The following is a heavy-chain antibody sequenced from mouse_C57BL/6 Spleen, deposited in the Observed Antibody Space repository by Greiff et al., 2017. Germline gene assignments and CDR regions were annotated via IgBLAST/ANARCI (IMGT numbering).Heavy chain of an antibody. CDR3: ALYYGGGFDY. CDR2: IDPSDSET. V-gene: IGHV1-52*01. CDR1: GYTFTSYW. J-gene: IGHJ2*01. Sequence: QVQLQQPGAELVRPGSSVKLSCKASGYTFTSYWMHWVKQRPIQGLEWIGNIDPSDSETHYNQKFKEKTTLTVDKSSSTAYMQLSSLTSAASAVYYCALYYGGGFDYWGQGTTLTVSS. D-gene: IGHD2-1*01.